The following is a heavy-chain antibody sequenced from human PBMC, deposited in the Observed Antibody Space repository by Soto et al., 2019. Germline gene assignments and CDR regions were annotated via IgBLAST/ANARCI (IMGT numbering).Heavy chain of an antibody. CDR1: GFTFSEYS. CDR2: IANGDNHI. V-gene: IGHV3-21*01. CDR3: ARENGHCTDACNRGAFDI. J-gene: IGHJ3*02. D-gene: IGHD2-2*01. Sequence: EVQVVESGGGLVKPGGSLRLSCAASGFTFSEYSFLWVRQAPEKGLEWLSFIANGDNHIFYSDSVKGRFTISRDNAKNSVYLQLNSLRADDSAVYYCARENGHCTDACNRGAFDIWGQGTMVTVSS.